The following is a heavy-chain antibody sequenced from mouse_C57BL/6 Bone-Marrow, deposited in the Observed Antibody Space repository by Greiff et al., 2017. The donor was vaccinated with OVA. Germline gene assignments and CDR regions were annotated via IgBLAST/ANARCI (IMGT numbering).Heavy chain of an antibody. V-gene: IGHV5-6*01. J-gene: IGHJ4*01. Sequence: EVQGVESGGDLVKPGGSLKLSCAASGFTFSSYGMSWVRQTPDKRLEWVATISSGGSYTYYPDSVKGRFTISRDNAKNTLYLQMSRLKSEDTAMYYCARHDYGYYWGQGTSVTVSS. CDR1: GFTFSSYG. D-gene: IGHD1-1*01. CDR2: ISSGGSYT. CDR3: ARHDYGYY.